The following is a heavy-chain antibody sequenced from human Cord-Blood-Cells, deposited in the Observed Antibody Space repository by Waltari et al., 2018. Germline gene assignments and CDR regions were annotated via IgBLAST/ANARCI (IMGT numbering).Heavy chain of an antibody. CDR3: ARGRLSGTTD. D-gene: IGHD1-7*01. V-gene: IGHV4-34*01. Sequence: QVQLQQWGAGLLKPSGTLSLTCAGYGGSFSGYYWSWIRQPPGKGLEWIREINHSGSTNYNPALNSRVTISVDTSKNQFSLKLSSVTAADTAVYYCARGRLSGTTDWGQGTLVTVSS. CDR2: INHSGST. J-gene: IGHJ4*02. CDR1: GGSFSGYY.